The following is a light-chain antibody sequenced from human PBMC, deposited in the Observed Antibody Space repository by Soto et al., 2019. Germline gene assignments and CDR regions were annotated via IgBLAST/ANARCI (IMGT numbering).Light chain of an antibody. J-gene: IGKJ1*01. CDR1: QSVTSTY. CDR3: QHYGNSPQT. CDR2: AAY. Sequence: EIVMTQSPATLSVSPGERATLSCRASQSVTSTYLAWYQQRPGQSPRLLILAAYSRAAGVPDRFSGSGSGTDFTLTISRLEPGDFAVYYCQHYGNSPQTFGQGTKVDIK. V-gene: IGKV3-20*01.